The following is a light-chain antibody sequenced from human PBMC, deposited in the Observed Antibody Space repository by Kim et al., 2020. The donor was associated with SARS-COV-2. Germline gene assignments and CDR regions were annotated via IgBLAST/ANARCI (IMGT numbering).Light chain of an antibody. Sequence: SVSPGKTASFTCSEDKLGDKYACWYQQKPGQSPVLVIYQDSKRPSGIPERFSGSNSGNTATLTISGTQAMDEADYYCQAWDSSTVVFGGGTQLTVL. CDR3: QAWDSSTVV. V-gene: IGLV3-1*01. CDR1: KLGDKY. CDR2: QDS. J-gene: IGLJ2*01.